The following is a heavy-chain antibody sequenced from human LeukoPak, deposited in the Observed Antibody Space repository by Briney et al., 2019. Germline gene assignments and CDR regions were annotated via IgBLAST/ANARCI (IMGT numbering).Heavy chain of an antibody. V-gene: IGHV3-66*01. CDR2: IYSGGAT. CDR3: ARDPPAVAANTYG. Sequence: GGSLRLSCAASGFTVSKNYMRWVRQAPGKGLEWVSLIYSGGATFYADAVKGRFTISRDGSKNTLYLQMNSLRAEDTAVYYCARDPPAVAANTYGWGQGTLVTVSS. CDR1: GFTVSKNY. D-gene: IGHD6-6*01. J-gene: IGHJ4*02.